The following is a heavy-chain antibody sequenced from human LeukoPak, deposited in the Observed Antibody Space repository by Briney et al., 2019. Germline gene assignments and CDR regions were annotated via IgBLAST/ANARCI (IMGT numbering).Heavy chain of an antibody. V-gene: IGHV3-7*01. J-gene: IGHJ5*02. CDR2: IKEDGSEE. CDR1: AFTFSKYW. Sequence: GGSLRLSCEASAFTFSKYWMNWVRQAPGKGLEWVANIKEDGSEEYYVDSLRGRFKISRDNAKNSLYLQMNSLRAEDTAVYYCARDNPDYSNNWWFDPWGQGTLVTVSS. CDR3: ARDNPDYSNNWWFDP. D-gene: IGHD4-11*01.